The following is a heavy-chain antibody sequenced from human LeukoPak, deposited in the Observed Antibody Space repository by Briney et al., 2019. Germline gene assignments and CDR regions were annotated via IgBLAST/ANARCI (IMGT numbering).Heavy chain of an antibody. J-gene: IGHJ4*02. CDR3: ARARDWNYVPFDY. Sequence: SQTLSLTCTVSGGSISSGDYYWSWIRQPPGKGLEWIGYIYYSGSTNYNPSLKSRVAISVDTSKNQFSLKLSSVTAADTAVYYCARARDWNYVPFDYWGQGTLVTVSS. D-gene: IGHD1-7*01. CDR1: GGSISSGDYY. CDR2: IYYSGST. V-gene: IGHV4-61*08.